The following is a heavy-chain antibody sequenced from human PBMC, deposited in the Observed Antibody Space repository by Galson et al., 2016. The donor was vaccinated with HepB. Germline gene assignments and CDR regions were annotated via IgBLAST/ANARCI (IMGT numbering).Heavy chain of an antibody. V-gene: IGHV1-18*04. CDR1: GYTFTDYG. CDR2: ISAYTGIT. Sequence: SVKVSCKASGYTFTDYGHCWVRQAPGQRLEWMGWISAYTGITNYSQKLQGRVTMTTDTSTNTVYLELRSLRLDDTAVYYCLASRWYGLGDYWGQGTLVTVSS. D-gene: IGHD6-13*01. J-gene: IGHJ4*02. CDR3: LASRWYGLGDY.